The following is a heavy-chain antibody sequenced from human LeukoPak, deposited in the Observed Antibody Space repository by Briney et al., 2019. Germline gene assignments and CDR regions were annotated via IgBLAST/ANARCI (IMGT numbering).Heavy chain of an antibody. CDR3: ARYIVGDPRIDY. J-gene: IGHJ4*02. V-gene: IGHV4-38-2*02. CDR1: GYSISSGYY. D-gene: IGHD1-26*01. CDR2: IYHSGST. Sequence: SETLSLTCTVSGYSISSGYYWGWIRQPPGKGLEWIGSIYHSGSTYYNPSLKSRVTISVDTSKNQFSLKLSSVTAADTAVYYCARYIVGDPRIDYWGQGTLVTVSS.